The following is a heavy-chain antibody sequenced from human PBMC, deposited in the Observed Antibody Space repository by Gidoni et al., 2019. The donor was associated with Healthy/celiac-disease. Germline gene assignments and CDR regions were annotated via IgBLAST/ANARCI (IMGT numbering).Heavy chain of an antibody. CDR2: IYYSGST. D-gene: IGHD2-2*01. V-gene: IGHV4-30-4*01. CDR1: GGSISSGDYY. J-gene: IGHJ5*02. CDR3: ARGVYCSSTSCLGSYNWFDP. Sequence: QVQLQESGPGLVKPSQTLSLTCTVSGGSISSGDYYWSWIRQPPGTGLEWMGYIYYSGSTYYNPSLKSRVTISVDTSKNQFSLKLSSVTAADTAVYYCARGVYCSSTSCLGSYNWFDPWGQGTLVTVSS.